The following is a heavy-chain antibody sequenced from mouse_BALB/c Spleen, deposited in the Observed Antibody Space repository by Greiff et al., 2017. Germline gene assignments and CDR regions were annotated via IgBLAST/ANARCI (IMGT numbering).Heavy chain of an antibody. J-gene: IGHJ1*01. V-gene: IGHV7-3*02. CDR3: ARDDGNKGYLDF. CDR1: GFTFTDYY. D-gene: IGHD2-1*01. CDR2: IRNKASGYTT. Sequence: EVQLVESGGGLVQPGGSLRLSCATSGFTFTDYYMRWVRQPPGKALEWLGFIRNKASGYTTEYSASVKGPFTISRDTAQSILYLQKNTLRAEDSATSYCARDDGNKGYLDFWGAGTTLTVSS.